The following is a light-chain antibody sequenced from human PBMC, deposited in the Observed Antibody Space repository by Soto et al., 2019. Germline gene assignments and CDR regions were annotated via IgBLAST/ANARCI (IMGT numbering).Light chain of an antibody. J-gene: IGKJ1*01. V-gene: IGKV3-15*01. CDR2: AAS. CDR1: QSVNRN. CDR3: QQRSTWPPWT. Sequence: EIVMTQSPATLSVSPGERATLSCRASQSVNRNLAWYQQKPGQAPRLLIYAASTRANGIPARFRGSGSGTEFILTISSLQSEDFAVYYCQQRSTWPPWTFGQGTKVEIK.